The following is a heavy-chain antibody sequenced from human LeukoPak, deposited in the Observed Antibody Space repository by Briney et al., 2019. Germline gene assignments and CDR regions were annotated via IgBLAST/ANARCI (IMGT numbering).Heavy chain of an antibody. D-gene: IGHD4-11*01. CDR1: GGSITSGSYY. J-gene: IGHJ6*03. V-gene: IGHV4-61*02. Sequence: PSETLSLTRSVSGGSITSGSYYWTWVRQPAGKGLEWVGRIYTSGSTDYNPSLKSRVTISVDTSKNQFSLNLTSVTAADTAVYYCARADYSGVTYYYYVDVWGKGTTVTVSS. CDR2: IYTSGST. CDR3: ARADYSGVTYYYYVDV.